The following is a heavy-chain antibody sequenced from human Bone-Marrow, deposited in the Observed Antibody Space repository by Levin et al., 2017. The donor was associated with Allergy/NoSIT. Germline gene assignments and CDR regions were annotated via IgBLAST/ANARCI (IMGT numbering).Heavy chain of an antibody. CDR3: AKDGGGSWYDNTWMDYGMDV. V-gene: IGHV3-30*18. Sequence: GESLKISCAASGFTFSSYGMHWVRQAPGKGLEWVAVISYDGSNKYYADSVKGRFTISRDNSKNTLYLQMNSLRAEDTAVYYCAKDGGGSWYDNTWMDYGMDVWGQGTTVTVSS. D-gene: IGHD6-13*01. CDR1: GFTFSSYG. J-gene: IGHJ6*02. CDR2: ISYDGSNK.